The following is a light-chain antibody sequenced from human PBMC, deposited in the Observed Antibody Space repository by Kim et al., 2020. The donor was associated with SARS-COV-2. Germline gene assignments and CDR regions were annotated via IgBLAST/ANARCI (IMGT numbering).Light chain of an antibody. V-gene: IGLV3-21*04. J-gene: IGLJ1*01. CDR1: NIGSKS. CDR2: YDS. Sequence: PGKPARITCGGNNIGSKSVLWYQQEPGQAPVLVIYYDSDRPSGIPERFSGSNSGNTATLTISRVEAGDEADYYCQVWDSSSDHNYVFGTGTKVTVL. CDR3: QVWDSSSDHNYV.